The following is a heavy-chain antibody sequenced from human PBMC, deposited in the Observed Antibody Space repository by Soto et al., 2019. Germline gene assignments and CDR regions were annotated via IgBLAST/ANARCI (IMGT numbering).Heavy chain of an antibody. Sequence: QVQLQESGPGLVRPSETLSLTCTVSSDSISSYYWIWIRQPPGKGLEWIGYTDYSGNTNYNPSLKSRVTISGDTSKNQFSRSRSSVTAADTAVYYCARAVGDPFYYLDYWGQGTLVTVSS. D-gene: IGHD6-19*01. J-gene: IGHJ4*02. V-gene: IGHV4-59*08. CDR3: ARAVGDPFYYLDY. CDR1: SDSISSYY. CDR2: TDYSGNT.